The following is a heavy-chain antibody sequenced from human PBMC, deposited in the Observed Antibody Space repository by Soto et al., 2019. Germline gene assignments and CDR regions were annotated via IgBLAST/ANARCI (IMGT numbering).Heavy chain of an antibody. CDR1: GFTFSSYW. D-gene: IGHD2-21*02. CDR3: AKDRVGGGDFYGMDG. Sequence: GGSLRLSCAASGFTFSSYWMSWVRQAPGKGLEWVANIKQDGSEKYYVDSVKGRFTIPRDNAKNSLYLQMDSLRGEDTAVYYCAKDRVGGGDFYGMDGWGQGTTVTVSS. V-gene: IGHV3-7*01. J-gene: IGHJ6*02. CDR2: IKQDGSEK.